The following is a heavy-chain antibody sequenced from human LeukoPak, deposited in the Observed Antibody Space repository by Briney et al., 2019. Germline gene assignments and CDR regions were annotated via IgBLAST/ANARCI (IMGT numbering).Heavy chain of an antibody. CDR1: GASISSSSHY. Sequence: SETLSLTCTVSGASISSSSHYWGWIRQPPEKGLEWIGSIHYSGSSYYNPSLKSRVTMSVDTSKIQFSLKLSSVTAADTAVYYCARGPYSSSSVDYWGQGTLVTVSS. V-gene: IGHV4-39*07. J-gene: IGHJ4*02. D-gene: IGHD6-6*01. CDR3: ARGPYSSSSVDY. CDR2: IHYSGSS.